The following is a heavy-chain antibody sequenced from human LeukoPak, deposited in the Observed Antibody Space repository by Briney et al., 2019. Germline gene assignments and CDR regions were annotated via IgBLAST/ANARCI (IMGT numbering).Heavy chain of an antibody. Sequence: GGSLRLSCAASGFTFSSYAMTWVRQAPGKGLEWVSAISGSGGSAYYADSVKGRSTISRDNSKNTLYLQMNSLRAEDTAVYYCAKTVSGSYSYQGGDYWGQGTLVTVSS. D-gene: IGHD3-10*01. CDR2: ISGSGGSA. CDR1: GFTFSSYA. J-gene: IGHJ4*02. V-gene: IGHV3-23*01. CDR3: AKTVSGSYSYQGGDY.